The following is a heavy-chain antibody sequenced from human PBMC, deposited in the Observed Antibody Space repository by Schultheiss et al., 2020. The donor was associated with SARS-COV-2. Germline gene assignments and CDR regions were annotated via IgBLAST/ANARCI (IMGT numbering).Heavy chain of an antibody. Sequence: GGSLRLSCSASGFTFSSYAMHWVRQAPGKGLEWVSAISGSGGSTYYADSVKGRFTISRDNSKNTLYLQMNSLRAEDTAVYYCATPIYYYDSSGLNNWGQGTLVTVSS. CDR3: ATPIYYYDSSGLNN. CDR2: ISGSGGST. V-gene: IGHV3-23*01. CDR1: GFTFSSYA. D-gene: IGHD3-22*01. J-gene: IGHJ4*02.